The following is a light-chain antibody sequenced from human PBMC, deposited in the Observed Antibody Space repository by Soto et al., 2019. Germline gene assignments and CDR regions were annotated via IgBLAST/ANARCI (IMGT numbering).Light chain of an antibody. CDR1: SSDVGGHHY. V-gene: IGLV2-14*01. J-gene: IGLJ1*01. CDR2: EVS. CDR3: SSFSSSSTLYF. Sequence: QSALTQPASVSGSPGQSITISCTGTSSDVGGHHYVSWYQQHPGKAPKVIIYEVSDRPSGVSDRFSGSKSGNTASLTISGLQADDEADYYCSSFSSSSTLYFFGTGTKVTVL.